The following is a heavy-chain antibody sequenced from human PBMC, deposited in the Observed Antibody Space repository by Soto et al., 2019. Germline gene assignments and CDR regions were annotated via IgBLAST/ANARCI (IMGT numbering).Heavy chain of an antibody. CDR2: MYHSGNN. Sequence: QVWLQESGPGLVKPSGTLSLTCAVSGSSISSSNWWSWVRQSPGKGLEWIGEMYHSGNNNYNPSLTSRVTISVDKSKNQFSLNLTAGTAEDTAVYVCARANAYRRGADYWGQGTLVTVSS. CDR1: GSSISSSNW. CDR3: ARANAYRRGADY. V-gene: IGHV4-4*02. D-gene: IGHD3-16*01. J-gene: IGHJ4*02.